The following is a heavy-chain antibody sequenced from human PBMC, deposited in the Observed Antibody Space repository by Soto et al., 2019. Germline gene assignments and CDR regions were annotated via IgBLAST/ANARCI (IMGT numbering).Heavy chain of an antibody. CDR3: ARGNTDYDFWSGYYRAYYYGMDV. D-gene: IGHD3-3*01. Sequence: QVQLVQSGAEVKKPGASVKVSCKASGYTFTSYDINWVRQATGQGLEWMGWMNPNSGNTGYAQKFQGRVTMTRNTSISTAYMELSSLRSGDTAVYYCARGNTDYDFWSGYYRAYYYGMDVWGQGTTVTVSS. CDR2: MNPNSGNT. V-gene: IGHV1-8*01. J-gene: IGHJ6*02. CDR1: GYTFTSYD.